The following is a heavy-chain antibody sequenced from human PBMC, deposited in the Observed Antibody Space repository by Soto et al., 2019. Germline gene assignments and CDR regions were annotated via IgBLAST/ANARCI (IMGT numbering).Heavy chain of an antibody. CDR1: GFDFTTYW. Sequence: PGESLKISCKGSGFDFTTYWIGWVRQMPGKGLEWMMIINPGDSDTRYSPSFQGRVTVSGDKSISTAYLQWSSLDPVDTATYYCAHNPCSGGSCYNGNGWLDPWGQGTLVTVSS. CDR3: AHNPCSGGSCYNGNGWLDP. V-gene: IGHV5-51*01. J-gene: IGHJ5*02. CDR2: INPGDSDT. D-gene: IGHD2-15*01.